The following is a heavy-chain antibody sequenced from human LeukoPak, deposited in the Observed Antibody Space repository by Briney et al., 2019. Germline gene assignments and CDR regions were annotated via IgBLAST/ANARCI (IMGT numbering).Heavy chain of an antibody. D-gene: IGHD6-19*01. CDR3: ATDLTTPRIAVAGTRFNWYFDL. CDR1: GGSISSYY. Sequence: SETLSLTCSVSGGSISSYYWSWIRQPPGKGLEWIGYIYYSGSTNFKSPLKSRVTMSGDTSKNQFSLKLNSVTAADTAVYYCATDLTTPRIAVAGTRFNWYFDLWGRGTLVTVSS. V-gene: IGHV4-59*12. J-gene: IGHJ2*01. CDR2: IYYSGST.